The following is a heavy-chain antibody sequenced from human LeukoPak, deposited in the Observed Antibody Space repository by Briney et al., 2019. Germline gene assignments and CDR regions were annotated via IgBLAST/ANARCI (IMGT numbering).Heavy chain of an antibody. D-gene: IGHD1/OR15-1a*01. Sequence: SGPTLVNPTQTLTLTCTFSGFSLYRSGVGVGWIRQPPGKALEWLAVIYWDDDKRYNPSLRSRLTMSKDASKSQVFLVMSNMDPVDTATYYCAHRRPGHLTGWDNSYFDNWGPGTLVTVSS. CDR1: GFSLYRSGVG. J-gene: IGHJ4*02. V-gene: IGHV2-5*02. CDR2: IYWDDDK. CDR3: AHRRPGHLTGWDNSYFDN.